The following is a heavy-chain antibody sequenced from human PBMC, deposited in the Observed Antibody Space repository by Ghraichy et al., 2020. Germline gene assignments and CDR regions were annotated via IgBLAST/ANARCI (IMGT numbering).Heavy chain of an antibody. CDR3: ARGRGYGDYPHY. J-gene: IGHJ4*02. D-gene: IGHD4-17*01. CDR1: GYTFTSYD. CDR2: MNPNSGNT. Sequence: ASVKVTCKASGYTFTSYDINWVRQATGQGLEWMGWMNPNSGNTGYAQKFQGRVTMTRNTSISTAYMELSSLRSEDTAVYYCARGRGYGDYPHYWGQGTLVTVSS. V-gene: IGHV1-8*01.